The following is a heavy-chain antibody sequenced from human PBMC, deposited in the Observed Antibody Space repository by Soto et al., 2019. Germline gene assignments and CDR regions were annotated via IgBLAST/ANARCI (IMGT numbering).Heavy chain of an antibody. CDR1: GFTFSSYS. Sequence: GGSLRLSCAASGFTFSSYSMNWVRQAPGKGLEWVSSISSSSYIYYADSVKGRFTISRDNAKNSLYLQMNSLRAEDTAVYYCAREQIRSGSYYDAFDIWGQGTMVTVSS. D-gene: IGHD1-26*01. CDR3: AREQIRSGSYYDAFDI. J-gene: IGHJ3*02. CDR2: ISSSSYI. V-gene: IGHV3-21*01.